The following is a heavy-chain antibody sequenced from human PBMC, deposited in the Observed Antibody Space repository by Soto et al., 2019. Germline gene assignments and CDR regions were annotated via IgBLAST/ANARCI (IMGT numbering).Heavy chain of an antibody. V-gene: IGHV3-23*01. CDR2: ISGSGYST. Sequence: GGSLRLSCAASRFTFSTYAMSWVRQAPGKGLKWVSAISGSGYSTYYADSVKGRFTISRDNSRNTLYLQMDSLRAEDTAVYYCAKRGLGYCSGGSCTNLQFDYWGQGTLVTVSS. D-gene: IGHD2-15*01. J-gene: IGHJ4*02. CDR1: RFTFSTYA. CDR3: AKRGLGYCSGGSCTNLQFDY.